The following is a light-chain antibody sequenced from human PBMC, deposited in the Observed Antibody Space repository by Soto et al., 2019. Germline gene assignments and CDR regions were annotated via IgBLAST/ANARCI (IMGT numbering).Light chain of an antibody. CDR2: DVS. CDR3: NSYTSSSTYV. J-gene: IGLJ1*01. CDR1: TSDVGRYNY. Sequence: QSALTQPASVSGSPGQSITISCTGTTSDVGRYNYVSWYQQHPGKAPKLIIYDVSNRSSGVSNRFSGSKSGTTASLTISGLQAEDEADYYCNSYTSSSTYVFGTGTKLTVL. V-gene: IGLV2-14*01.